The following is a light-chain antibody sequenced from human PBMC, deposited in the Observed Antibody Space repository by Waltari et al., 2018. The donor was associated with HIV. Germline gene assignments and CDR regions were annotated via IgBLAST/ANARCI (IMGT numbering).Light chain of an antibody. CDR2: EVS. J-gene: IGLJ2*01. CDR1: SSDVGGYNF. Sequence: QSALTQPPSASGSPGQSVTISCTGTSSDVGGYNFVSWYQQHPGRAPKFLIYEVSKRPSGFPDRFSGSKSGNTASLTVSGLQAEDEADYYCSSYGGSDNRVIFGGGTKLTVL. V-gene: IGLV2-8*01. CDR3: SSYGGSDNRVI.